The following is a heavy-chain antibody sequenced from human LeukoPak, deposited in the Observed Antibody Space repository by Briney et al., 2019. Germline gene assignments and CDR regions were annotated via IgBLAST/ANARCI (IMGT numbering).Heavy chain of an antibody. J-gene: IGHJ4*02. CDR3: ARDLYDYVWGSYRYNPHYFDY. D-gene: IGHD3-16*02. CDR2: IYYSGST. V-gene: IGHV4-4*02. Sequence: PSETLSLTCAVSGGSISSSNWWSWVRQPPGKGLEWIGSIYYSGSTYYNPSLKSRVTISVDTSKNQFSLKLSSVTAADTAVYYCARDLYDYVWGSYRYNPHYFDYWGQGTLVTVSS. CDR1: GGSISSSNW.